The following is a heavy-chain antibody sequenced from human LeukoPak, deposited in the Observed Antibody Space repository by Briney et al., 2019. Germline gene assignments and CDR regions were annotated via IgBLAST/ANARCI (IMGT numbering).Heavy chain of an antibody. CDR2: IYPGDSDT. Sequence: GESLKISCKGSGYSFTSYWIGWVRQMPGKGLEWMGIIYPGDSDTRYSPSFQGQVTLSADKSISTASLQWSSLKASDTAMYYCARGRYCTRTSCSHFDYWGQGTLVTVSS. D-gene: IGHD2-2*01. J-gene: IGHJ4*02. CDR3: ARGRYCTRTSCSHFDY. V-gene: IGHV5-51*01. CDR1: GYSFTSYW.